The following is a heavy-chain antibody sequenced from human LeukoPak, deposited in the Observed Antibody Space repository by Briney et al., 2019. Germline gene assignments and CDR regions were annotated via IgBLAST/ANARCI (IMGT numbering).Heavy chain of an antibody. CDR1: GYTFTSYD. V-gene: IGHV1-8*03. J-gene: IGHJ1*01. D-gene: IGHD6-13*01. Sequence: ASVKVSCKASGYTFTSYDINWVRQATGQGLEWMGWMNPNSGNTGYAQKFQGRVTITRNTSISTAYMELSSLRSENTAVYYCAVCIAAADCAEYFQHWGQGTLVTVSS. CDR2: MNPNSGNT. CDR3: AVCIAAADCAEYFQH.